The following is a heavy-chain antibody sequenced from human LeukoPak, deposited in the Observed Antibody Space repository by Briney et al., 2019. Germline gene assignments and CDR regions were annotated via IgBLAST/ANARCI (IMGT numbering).Heavy chain of an antibody. V-gene: IGHV1-8*02. Sequence: ASVKVSCKASGYTFTSYDINWVRQATGQGLEWMGWMNPNSGNTGYAQKFQGRVTMTRDTSMSTVYMELSSLRSEDTAVYYCARDGLHYDILTGYYRPHYMDVWGKGTTVTISS. CDR2: MNPNSGNT. J-gene: IGHJ6*03. CDR1: GYTFTSYD. D-gene: IGHD3-9*01. CDR3: ARDGLHYDILTGYYRPHYMDV.